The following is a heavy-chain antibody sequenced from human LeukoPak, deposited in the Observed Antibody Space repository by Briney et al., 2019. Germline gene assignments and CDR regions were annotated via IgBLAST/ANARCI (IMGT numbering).Heavy chain of an antibody. D-gene: IGHD3-3*01. V-gene: IGHV3-66*01. CDR2: IDSGGDT. CDR3: ARISELRFLEWIYYFDY. CDR1: GFSVSSSY. J-gene: IGHJ4*02. Sequence: PGGSLRLSCAASGFSVSSSYMSWVRQAPGKGLEWVSFIDSGGDTYYADSVKARFTISRDNSKNTLYLQMDSLRAEDTAIYYCARISELRFLEWIYYFDYWGQGTLVTVSS.